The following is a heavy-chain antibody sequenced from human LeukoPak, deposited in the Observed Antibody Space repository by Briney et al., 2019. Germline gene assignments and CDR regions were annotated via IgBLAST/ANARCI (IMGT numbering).Heavy chain of an antibody. V-gene: IGHV3-43*02. CDR2: ICGDGGRT. CDR1: GFTFDDYA. Sequence: GGSLRLSCAAPGFTFDDYARHWVRPAPGKGVEWVSLICGDGGRTCYADSVKGRFSISRDNINNSMYLQMNSLRTEDTALYYCAKDREPWVWVVAFDIWGQGTMVTVSS. D-gene: IGHD1-14*01. CDR3: AKDREPWVWVVAFDI. J-gene: IGHJ3*02.